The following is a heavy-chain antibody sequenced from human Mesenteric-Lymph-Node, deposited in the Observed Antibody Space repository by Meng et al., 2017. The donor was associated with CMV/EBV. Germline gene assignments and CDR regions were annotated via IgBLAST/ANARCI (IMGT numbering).Heavy chain of an antibody. D-gene: IGHD6-25*01. CDR2: ISYHGNDK. CDR3: ARASGKSSAWYSLFDY. CDR1: GFTFSSYA. Sequence: GESLKISCADSGFTFSSYAMHWVRQPPGKGLEWVAVISYHGNDKYYAESVKGRFTISRDNSKNTLYLQMNSLRAEDTAVYYCARASGKSSAWYSLFDYWGQGTRVTVSS. V-gene: IGHV3-30-3*01. J-gene: IGHJ4*02.